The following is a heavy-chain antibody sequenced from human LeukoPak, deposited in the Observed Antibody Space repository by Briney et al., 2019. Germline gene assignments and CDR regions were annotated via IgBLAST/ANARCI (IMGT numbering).Heavy chain of an antibody. CDR2: INKIGTTT. V-gene: IGHV3-64D*06. CDR1: GFSFNTAG. D-gene: IGHD6-19*01. Sequence: WVSLRRSCSAAGFSFNTAGMHWVRQAPGKGLDYISSINKIGTTTYYADSVKNRFTISRDNSTNTLYLNMTRLRAEDTAIYYSAKDRGTSGWSPFAFWGQGTLVTVSS. CDR3: AKDRGTSGWSPFAF. J-gene: IGHJ4*02.